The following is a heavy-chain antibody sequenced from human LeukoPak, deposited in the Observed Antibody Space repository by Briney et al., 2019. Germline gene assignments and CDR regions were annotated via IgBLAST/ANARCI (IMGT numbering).Heavy chain of an antibody. CDR2: ISAYNGNA. CDR3: ARDPSGSYLDAFDI. CDR1: GYTFTSYG. V-gene: IGHV1-18*01. J-gene: IGHJ3*02. Sequence: ASVKVSCKASGYTFTSYGISWLRQAPGQGLEWMGWISAYNGNADYAQKLQGRVTMTTDTSTSTAYMELRSLRSDDTAVYYCARDPSGSYLDAFDIWGQGTMVTVSS. D-gene: IGHD1-26*01.